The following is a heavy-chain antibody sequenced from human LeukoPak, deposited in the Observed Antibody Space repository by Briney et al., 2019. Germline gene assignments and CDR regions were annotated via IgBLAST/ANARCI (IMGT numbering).Heavy chain of an antibody. V-gene: IGHV3-66*02. CDR2: IYSGGST. CDR1: GFIVSNNY. D-gene: IGHD1-26*01. CDR3: ARSWDARLNFDY. Sequence: RGSLRLSCAASGFIVSNNYMNWVRQAPGKGLEWVSVIYSGGSTYYADSVKGRFTISRDNSKNTVDLQMNDLRGEDTAVYYCARSWDARLNFDYWGQGTLVTVSS. J-gene: IGHJ4*02.